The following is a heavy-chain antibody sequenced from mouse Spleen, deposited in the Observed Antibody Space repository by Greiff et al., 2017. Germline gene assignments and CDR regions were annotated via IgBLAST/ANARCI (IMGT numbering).Heavy chain of an antibody. Sequence: QVHVKQPGTELVKPGASVKMSCKASGYTFTSYWLTWVKQRPGQGLEWIGDIYPGSGSNNYNEKFKSKATLTVDTSSSTAYMQLSSLTSEDSAVYYCALYDYDVGVYAMDYWGQGTSVTVSS. CDR1: GYTFTSYW. CDR3: ALYDYDVGVYAMDY. J-gene: IGHJ4*01. CDR2: IYPGSGSN. V-gene: IGHV1-55*01. D-gene: IGHD2-4*01.